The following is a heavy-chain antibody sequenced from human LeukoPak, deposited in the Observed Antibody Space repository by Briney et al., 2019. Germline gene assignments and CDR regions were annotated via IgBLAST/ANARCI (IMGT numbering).Heavy chain of an antibody. J-gene: IGHJ4*02. V-gene: IGHV1-69*01. CDR2: MIPIFGTA. CDR3: ARAESDDYYDSTELDY. CDR1: GGTFSSCA. D-gene: IGHD3-22*01. Sequence: SVKVSCKASGGTFSSCAISWVRQAPGQGLEWMGGMIPIFGTANYAQKFQGRVTITADESTSTAYMELSSLRSEDTAVYYCARAESDDYYDSTELDYWGQGTLVTVSS.